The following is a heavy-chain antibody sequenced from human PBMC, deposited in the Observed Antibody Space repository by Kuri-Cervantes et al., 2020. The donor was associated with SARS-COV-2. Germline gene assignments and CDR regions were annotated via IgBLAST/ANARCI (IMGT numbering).Heavy chain of an antibody. CDR2: ISSSGSTI. CDR1: GFTFSDYY. CDR3: ARDPPHGTDYGGSMDV. Sequence: GESLKISCAASGFTFSDYYMSWIRQAPGKGLEWVSYISSSGSTIYYADSVKGRFTISRDSAKNSLYLQMNSLRAEDTAVYYCARDPPHGTDYGGSMDVWGQGTTVTVSS. V-gene: IGHV3-11*04. D-gene: IGHD4-23*01. J-gene: IGHJ6*02.